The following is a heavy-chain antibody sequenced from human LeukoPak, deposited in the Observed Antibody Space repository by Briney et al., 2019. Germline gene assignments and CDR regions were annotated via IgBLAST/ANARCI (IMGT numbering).Heavy chain of an antibody. J-gene: IGHJ4*02. Sequence: KTSETLSLTCTVSGGSTSSYYWSWIRQPPGRGLEWIGYTYYSGNTNYNPSLKSRVTLSVDTSKDQFSLKLSSVTAADTAVYYCARGGGPRYFDYWGQGTLVTVSS. CDR2: TYYSGNT. CDR3: ARGGGPRYFDY. D-gene: IGHD3-3*01. V-gene: IGHV4-59*01. CDR1: GGSTSSYY.